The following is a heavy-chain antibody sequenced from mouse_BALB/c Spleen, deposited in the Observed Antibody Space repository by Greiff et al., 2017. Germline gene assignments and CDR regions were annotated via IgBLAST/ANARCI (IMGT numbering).Heavy chain of an antibody. Sequence: QVQLQQPGAELVKPGASVKLSCKASGYTFTSSWMHWVKQRPGQGLEWIGEINPSNGRTNYNEKFKSKATLTVDKSSSTAYMQLSSLTSEDSAVYYCAREGGITTATGLAMDYWGQGTSVTVSS. V-gene: IGHV1S81*02. D-gene: IGHD1-2*01. CDR3: AREGGITTATGLAMDY. J-gene: IGHJ4*01. CDR2: INPSNGRT. CDR1: GYTFTSSW.